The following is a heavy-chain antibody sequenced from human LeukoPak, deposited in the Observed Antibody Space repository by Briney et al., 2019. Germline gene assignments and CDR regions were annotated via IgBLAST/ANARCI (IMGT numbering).Heavy chain of an antibody. CDR2: IYYSGST. V-gene: IGHV4-39*01. CDR1: GGSISSRSYY. Sequence: PSETLSLTSSVSGGSISSRSYYWGWIRQPPGKGLEWIGSIYYSGSTYYNPSLKSRVTISLDTFKNHFSLKLKSVTAADTAVYYCAKQDLASFEELFKWGQGTLVTVSS. D-gene: IGHD3-10*01. CDR3: AKQDLASFEELFK. J-gene: IGHJ1*01.